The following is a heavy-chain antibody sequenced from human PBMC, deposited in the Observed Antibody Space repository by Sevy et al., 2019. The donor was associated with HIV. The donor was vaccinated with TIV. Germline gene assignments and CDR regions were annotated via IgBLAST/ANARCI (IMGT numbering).Heavy chain of an antibody. CDR2: FDPEDGKR. V-gene: IGHV1-24*01. Sequence: ASVKVSCKVSGHTLTEFSMHWVRQAPGKGLEWMGTFDPEDGKRVHAQNFQGRVTMTEDTSTDTAYRELSSLRSEDTAVYYCTTTKDYYDSSGYPFDYWGQGTLVTVSS. J-gene: IGHJ4*02. CDR3: TTTKDYYDSSGYPFDY. CDR1: GHTLTEFS. D-gene: IGHD3-22*01.